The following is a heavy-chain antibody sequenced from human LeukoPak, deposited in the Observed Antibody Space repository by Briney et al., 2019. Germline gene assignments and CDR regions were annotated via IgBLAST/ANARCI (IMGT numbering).Heavy chain of an antibody. V-gene: IGHV3-74*01. Sequence: GGSLRLSCAASGVTFSSYWMHWVRQAPGKGLVWVSRINSDGSSTSYADSVKGRFTISRDNAKNTLYLQMNSLRAEDTAVYYCARDYYYYYMDVWGKGTTVTVSS. CDR3: ARDYYYYYMDV. CDR1: GVTFSSYW. J-gene: IGHJ6*03. CDR2: INSDGSST.